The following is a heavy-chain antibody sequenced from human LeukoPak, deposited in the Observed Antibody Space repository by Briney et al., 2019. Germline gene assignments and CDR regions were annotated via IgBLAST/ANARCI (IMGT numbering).Heavy chain of an antibody. V-gene: IGHV3-73*01. CDR3: ASIVGGTSIDY. D-gene: IGHD1-26*01. CDR1: GFAFSDSA. J-gene: IGHJ4*02. CDR2: IRSKAKSYAT. Sequence: GGSLRLSCAASGFAFSDSAMHWVRQASGKGLEWIGRIRSKAKSYATAYVESVKGRFTISRDDSKSTAYLQMNSLKTEDTAVYYCASIVGGTSIDYWGQGTLVTVSP.